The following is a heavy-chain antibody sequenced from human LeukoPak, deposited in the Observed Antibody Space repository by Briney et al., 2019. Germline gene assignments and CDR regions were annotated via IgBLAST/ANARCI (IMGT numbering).Heavy chain of an antibody. V-gene: IGHV1-69*13. CDR2: IIPIFGTA. D-gene: IGHD5-24*01. Sequence: ASVKVSCKASGGTFSSYAISWVRQAPGQGLEWKGGIIPIFGTANYAQKFQGRVTITADESTSTAYMELSSLRSEDTAVYYCARGGLLELPLDYWGQGTLVTVSS. CDR1: GGTFSSYA. CDR3: ARGGLLELPLDY. J-gene: IGHJ4*02.